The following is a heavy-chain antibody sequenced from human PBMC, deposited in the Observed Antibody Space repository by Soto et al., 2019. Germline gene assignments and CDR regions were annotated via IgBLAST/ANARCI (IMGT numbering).Heavy chain of an antibody. CDR3: AKAKGGVDTASVGSIYIHMDV. J-gene: IGHJ6*02. V-gene: IGHV3-23*01. CDR1: GFTFTNYA. Sequence: GGSLRLSCAASGFTFTNYAMSWVRQAPGKGLPWVSGIDGSVGATYYSDSVKGRLTISRDNSKNTLSLQMSSLIAEDTAVYYCAKAKGGVDTASVGSIYIHMDVWGLGTTVTVSS. CDR2: IDGSVGAT. D-gene: IGHD5-18*01.